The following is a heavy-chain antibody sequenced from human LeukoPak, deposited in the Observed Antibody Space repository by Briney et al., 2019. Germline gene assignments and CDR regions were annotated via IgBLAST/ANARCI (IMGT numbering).Heavy chain of an antibody. Sequence: GGSLRLSCAASGFTFSSYGMHWVRQAPGKGLEWVAVISYDGSNKYYADSVKGRFTISRDNSKNTLYLQMNSLRAEDTAVYYCARETSITGTTPFDYWGQGTLVTVSS. V-gene: IGHV3-30*19. CDR3: ARETSITGTTPFDY. D-gene: IGHD1-7*01. CDR2: ISYDGSNK. J-gene: IGHJ4*02. CDR1: GFTFSSYG.